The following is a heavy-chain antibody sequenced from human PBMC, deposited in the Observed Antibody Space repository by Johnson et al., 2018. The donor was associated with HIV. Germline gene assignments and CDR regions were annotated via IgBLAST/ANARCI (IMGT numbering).Heavy chain of an antibody. CDR3: ARAVAGRGNAFDI. CDR1: GFAFSSYA. CDR2: ISGSGGST. V-gene: IGHV3-23*04. J-gene: IGHJ3*02. Sequence: EVQLVESGGGLAQPGGSLRLSCAASGFAFSSYAMTWVRQAPGKGLEWVSSISGSGGSTYYADSVKGQFTISRDNSKNTLYLQMSSLRAEDTAIYYCARAVAGRGNAFDIWGLGTMVTVSS. D-gene: IGHD6-19*01.